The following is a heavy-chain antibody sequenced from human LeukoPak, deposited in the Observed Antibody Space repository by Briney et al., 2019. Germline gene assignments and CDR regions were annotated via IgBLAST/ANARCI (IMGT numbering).Heavy chain of an antibody. J-gene: IGHJ4*02. CDR2: IYYSGST. D-gene: IGHD5-24*01. V-gene: IGHV4-59*01. CDR3: TRDRGDGYNSLNY. CDR1: GGSISSYY. Sequence: SETLSLTCTVSGGSISSYYWSWIRQPPGKGLEWIGYIYYSGSTNYNPSLKSRVTISVDTSKNQFSLELSSVTAADTAVYYCTRDRGDGYNSLNYWGQGTLVTVSS.